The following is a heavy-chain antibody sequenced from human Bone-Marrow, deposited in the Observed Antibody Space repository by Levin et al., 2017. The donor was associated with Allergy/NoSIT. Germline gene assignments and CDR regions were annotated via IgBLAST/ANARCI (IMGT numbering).Heavy chain of an antibody. CDR2: IKRTSDGGTT. V-gene: IGHV3-15*01. CDR3: HTRFRRPGLPGRGDY. J-gene: IGHJ4*02. Sequence: SCEGAGFSFSGAWMNWVRQAPGKGLEWVGRIKRTSDGGTTDYAAPVKGRFTISRDDYTNTVYLQLDSLKTDDTAVYYCHTRFRRPGLPGRGDYWGQGTLVIVSS. D-gene: IGHD1-1*01. CDR1: GFSFSGAW.